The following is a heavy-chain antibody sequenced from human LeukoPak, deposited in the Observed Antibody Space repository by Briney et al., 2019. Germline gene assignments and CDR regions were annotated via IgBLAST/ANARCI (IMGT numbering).Heavy chain of an antibody. J-gene: IGHJ4*02. D-gene: IGHD3-10*01. CDR1: GFTFSESA. Sequence: GGSLRLSCAVSGFTFSESAMGWVRQAPGKGLEWVASISETGDSTHYADSMKGRSTVSRDNSKNTLYLQMNSLRAEDTAVYYCAREDYYGSGAPNFDYWGQGTLVTVSS. CDR2: ISETGDST. V-gene: IGHV3-23*01. CDR3: AREDYYGSGAPNFDY.